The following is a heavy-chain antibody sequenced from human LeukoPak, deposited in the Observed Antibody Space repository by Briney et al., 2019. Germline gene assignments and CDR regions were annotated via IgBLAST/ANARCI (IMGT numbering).Heavy chain of an antibody. CDR3: ARGGGIAVAGVSMEH. CDR2: ISAYSGNT. V-gene: IGHV1-18*01. J-gene: IGHJ1*01. D-gene: IGHD6-19*01. CDR1: GYTFTSYG. Sequence: GASVKVSCKASGYTFTSYGISWVRQAPGQGLEWMGWISAYSGNTNYAQKLQGRVTMTTDTSTSTAYMEPRSLRSDDTAVYSCARGGGIAVAGVSMEHWGQGTLVTVSS.